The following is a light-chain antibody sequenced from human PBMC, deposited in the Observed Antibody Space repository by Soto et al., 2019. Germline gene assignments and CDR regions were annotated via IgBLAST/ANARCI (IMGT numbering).Light chain of an antibody. Sequence: EIVLTQSPGTLSLSPGERATLSCRASQSVSSIYLAWYQHKPGQAPRLLIYGASSRATGIPDRFSGSGSGTDFTLTISRLEPEDVAVYYCQQYGSSSWTVGRGTTVEIQ. V-gene: IGKV3-20*01. CDR2: GAS. CDR3: QQYGSSSWT. J-gene: IGKJ1*01. CDR1: QSVSSIY.